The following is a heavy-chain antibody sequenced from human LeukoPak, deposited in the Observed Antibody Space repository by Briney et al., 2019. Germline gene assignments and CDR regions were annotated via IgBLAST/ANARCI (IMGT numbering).Heavy chain of an antibody. CDR1: GFTFSNSA. Sequence: GGPLRLSCAASGFTFSNSAMSWVRQAPGKGLEWVSAITGSGGGTYYADSVKGRFTISRDNSKNTLDLQMNSLRAEGTAVYYCAKEAVEYFDYWGQGTLVTVSS. V-gene: IGHV3-23*01. J-gene: IGHJ4*02. CDR3: AKEAVEYFDY. CDR2: ITGSGGGT.